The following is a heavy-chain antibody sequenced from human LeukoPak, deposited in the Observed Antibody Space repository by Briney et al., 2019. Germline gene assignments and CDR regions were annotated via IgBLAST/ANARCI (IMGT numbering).Heavy chain of an antibody. CDR3: AREDRVTAAGIFDY. V-gene: IGHV6-1*01. CDR2: TYYRSTWYN. D-gene: IGHD6-13*01. J-gene: IGHJ4*02. Sequence: SQTLSLTCAISGDSVSSNSVTWNWIRQSPSRGLEWLGRTYYRSTWYNDYAVSVRGRITVNPDTSKNQFSLHLNSVTPGDTAVYYCAREDRVTAAGIFDYWGQGTLVTVSS. CDR1: GDSVSSNSVT.